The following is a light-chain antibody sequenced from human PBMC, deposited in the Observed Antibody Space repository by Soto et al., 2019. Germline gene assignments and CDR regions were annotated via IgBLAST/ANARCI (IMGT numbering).Light chain of an antibody. CDR2: AAS. V-gene: IGKV1-9*01. J-gene: IGKJ4*01. CDR3: QQLNSYPRALT. Sequence: DIQLTQSPSFLSASVGDRVTITCRASQGISSYLAWYQQKPGTAPKLLIYAASTLQSGLPSTFSGSGSGTEFTLTTSSLQPEDFAAYYWQQLNSYPRALTFGGGTKVEIK. CDR1: QGISSY.